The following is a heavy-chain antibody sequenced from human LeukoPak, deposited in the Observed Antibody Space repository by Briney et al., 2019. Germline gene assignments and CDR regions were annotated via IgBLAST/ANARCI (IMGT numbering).Heavy chain of an antibody. Sequence: GGSLRLSCAASEFSFSTYAMHWVRQAPGKGLEWVSYISSGSSTIYYADSVKGRFTVSRDNAKSSLYLQINSLRAEDTAVYYCARGIRGIYYFDYWGQGTLVTVSS. J-gene: IGHJ4*02. CDR2: ISSGSSTI. D-gene: IGHD3-10*01. CDR1: EFSFSTYA. CDR3: ARGIRGIYYFDY. V-gene: IGHV3-48*04.